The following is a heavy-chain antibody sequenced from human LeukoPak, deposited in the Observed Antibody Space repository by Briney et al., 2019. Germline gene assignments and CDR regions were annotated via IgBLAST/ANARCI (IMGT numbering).Heavy chain of an antibody. CDR2: FDPEDGET. CDR3: TTWTRPGGYFRGWYFDL. CDR1: GYTLTELS. Sequence: ASVKVSCKVSGYTLTELSMHWVRQAPGKGLEWMGGFDPEDGETIYAQKFQGRVTMTEDTSTDTAYMELSSLTSEDTAVYCCTTWTRPGGYFRGWYFDLWGRGTLVTVSS. J-gene: IGHJ2*01. D-gene: IGHD3-22*01. V-gene: IGHV1-24*01.